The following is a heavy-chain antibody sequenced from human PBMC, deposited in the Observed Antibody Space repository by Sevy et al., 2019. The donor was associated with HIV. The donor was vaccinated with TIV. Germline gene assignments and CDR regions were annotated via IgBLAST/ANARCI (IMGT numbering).Heavy chain of an antibody. CDR3: ARGGGYCGGDCYSIDY. J-gene: IGHJ4*02. V-gene: IGHV3-33*08. D-gene: IGHD2-21*02. CDR1: GFTFSSYV. CDR2: IWYVGTIK. Sequence: GGSLRLSCAASGFTFSSYVMHWVRQAPGKGLEWVALIWYVGTIKYYADYVKGRFTFSRDNSKDTLFLQMNSLTPEDTAGYYCARGGGYCGGDCYSIDYWGQGALVTVSS.